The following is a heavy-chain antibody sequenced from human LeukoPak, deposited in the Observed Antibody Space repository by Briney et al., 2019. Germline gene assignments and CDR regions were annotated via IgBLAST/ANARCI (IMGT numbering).Heavy chain of an antibody. CDR1: GGSISSYY. D-gene: IGHD6-13*01. J-gene: IGHJ4*02. V-gene: IGHV4-4*07. CDR3: ASSSSWCPSFDY. Sequence: SETLSLTCTVSGGSISSYYRSWIRQPAGKGLEWIGRIYTSGSTNYNPSLKSRVTISVDTSKNQFSLKLSSVTAADTAVYYCASSSSWCPSFDYWGQGTLVTVSS. CDR2: IYTSGST.